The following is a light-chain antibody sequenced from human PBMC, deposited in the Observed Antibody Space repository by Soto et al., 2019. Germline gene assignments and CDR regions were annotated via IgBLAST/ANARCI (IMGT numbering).Light chain of an antibody. V-gene: IGLV1-44*01. CDR2: RYS. Sequence: QTVMTHPASASGSSGQRGTISCSGKGSNIGSHTVICYQHLPGTAPKLVICRYSQRPSGVPGRFSGSMSGTSASLAISGLQSEDEAAYYCAGWDDSLIGYVFGTGTKVTVL. CDR3: AGWDDSLIGYV. CDR1: GSNIGSHT. J-gene: IGLJ1*01.